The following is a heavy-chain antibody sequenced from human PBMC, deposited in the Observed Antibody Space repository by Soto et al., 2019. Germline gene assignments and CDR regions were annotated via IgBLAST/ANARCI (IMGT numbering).Heavy chain of an antibody. J-gene: IGHJ5*02. V-gene: IGHV4-4*07. D-gene: IGHD1-1*01. CDR1: GSLTSVNNYS. CDR3: ARSYAATRGTWFDP. Sequence: SETLSLTCSVSGSLTSVNNYSWAWKPQAAGKGLEWIGRFFITGGSKVNPSLRSRATLSLDATKNHFFLRMSSVTAADTAIYFYARSYAATRGTWFDPWGQGILVTVSS. CDR2: FFITGGS.